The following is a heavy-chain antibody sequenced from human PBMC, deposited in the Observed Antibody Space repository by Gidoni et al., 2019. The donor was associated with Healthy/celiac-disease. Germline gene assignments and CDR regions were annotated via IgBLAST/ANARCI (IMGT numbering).Heavy chain of an antibody. J-gene: IGHJ4*02. CDR1: VFTFTSSA. V-gene: IGHV1-58*01. CDR2: TGVGSGNT. D-gene: IGHD3-22*01. CDR3: AADRHWYDSSGYSPSPDY. Sequence: QMQLVQSGPQVKQPGTSVTLSCKASVFTFTSSAGQWVRQDRGQRLEWIGLTGVGSGNTNYAQKLQERVTITRDMDTSTAYMELSSLRAEDTAMYYCAADRHWYDSSGYSPSPDYWGQGTLVTVSS.